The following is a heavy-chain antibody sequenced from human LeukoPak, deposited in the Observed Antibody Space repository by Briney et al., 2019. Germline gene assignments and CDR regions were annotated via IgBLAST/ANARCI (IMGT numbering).Heavy chain of an antibody. CDR1: RYTFTGHF. D-gene: IGHD2-2*01. CDR2: IYPNNGDT. V-gene: IGHV1-2*02. J-gene: IGHJ4*02. Sequence: ASVKVSCKASRYTFTGHFIFWVRQSPGQRLELVASIYPNNGDTYYVPKFQGRVTVTSDTSISTAYMDISGLRSDDTAFYYCSREASCDTTSCPQDYWGQGTLVTVSS. CDR3: SREASCDTTSCPQDY.